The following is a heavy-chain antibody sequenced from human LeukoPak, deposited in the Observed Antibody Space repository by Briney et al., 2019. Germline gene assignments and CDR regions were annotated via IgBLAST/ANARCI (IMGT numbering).Heavy chain of an antibody. CDR3: AKVVVYYDLYFYHYMDV. CDR1: GFIFSNFA. J-gene: IGHJ6*03. V-gene: IGHV3-30*18. Sequence: QSGKSLRLSCAASGFIFSNFAIHWVRQVPGKGLEWVAGISDDGGDQYYADSVKGRVIMSRDNSNNTVYLQMNSLRTEDTAVYYCAKVVVYYDLYFYHYMDVWGTGTTVTVSS. CDR2: ISDDGGDQ. D-gene: IGHD3-22*01.